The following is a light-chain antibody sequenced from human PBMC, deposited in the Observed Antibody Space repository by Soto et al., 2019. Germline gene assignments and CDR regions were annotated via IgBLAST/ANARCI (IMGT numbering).Light chain of an antibody. V-gene: IGLV2-14*02. CDR1: SSDVGSYNP. CDR3: CSYTTSTTYV. CDR2: EGN. Sequence: QSVLTQPASVSGAPGQSITISCTGTSSDVGSYNPVSWYQQHPGKAPKLMIYEGNKRPSGVSNRFSGSKSGNTASLTISGLQAEDEADYYCCSYTTSTTYVFGTGTKVTVL. J-gene: IGLJ1*01.